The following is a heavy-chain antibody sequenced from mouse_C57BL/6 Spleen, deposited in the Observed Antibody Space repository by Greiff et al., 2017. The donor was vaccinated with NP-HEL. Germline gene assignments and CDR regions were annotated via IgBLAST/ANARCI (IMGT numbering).Heavy chain of an antibody. CDR1: GFTFSDYG. Sequence: EVKVVESGGGLVKPGGSLKLSCAASGFTFSDYGMHWVRQAPEKGLEWVAYICSGSSTIYSADSVKGRFTISRDNTKNTLFQQITSLRSEDTAMYSSARSITAVITTGYYAMDYWGQGTSVTVSS. CDR2: ICSGSSTI. V-gene: IGHV5-17*01. CDR3: ARSITAVITTGYYAMDY. D-gene: IGHD1-1*01. J-gene: IGHJ4*01.